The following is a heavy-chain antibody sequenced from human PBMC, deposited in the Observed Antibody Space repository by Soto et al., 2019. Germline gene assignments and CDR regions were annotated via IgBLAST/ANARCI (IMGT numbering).Heavy chain of an antibody. J-gene: IGHJ4*02. CDR1: GFSLTTSGVG. CDR3: AHRVLRTVFGLVTTTAIYFDF. CDR2: IYWDDDK. D-gene: IGHD3-3*01. Sequence: QITLNESGPTQVKPRQTLTLNCTFSGFSLTTSGVGVGWIRQSPGKAPEWLALIYWDDDKRYRPSLKSRLTITKDTSKNQVVLTMADLDPADTATYYCAHRVLRTVFGLVTTTAIYFDFWGQGTPVAVSS. V-gene: IGHV2-5*02.